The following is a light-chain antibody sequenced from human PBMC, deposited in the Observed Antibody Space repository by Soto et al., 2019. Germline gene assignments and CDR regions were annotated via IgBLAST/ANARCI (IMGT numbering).Light chain of an antibody. J-gene: IGLJ1*01. CDR2: GNN. Sequence: QSVLTQPPSVSGAPGQRVTLSCTGSSSNIGAGYDVHWYQQLPGTAPKLLIYGNNNRPSGVPDRFSGSKSGTSASLAITGLQAEDEADDYCQSYDSSLRGSVFGTGTKVTVL. CDR1: SSNIGAGYD. V-gene: IGLV1-40*01. CDR3: QSYDSSLRGSV.